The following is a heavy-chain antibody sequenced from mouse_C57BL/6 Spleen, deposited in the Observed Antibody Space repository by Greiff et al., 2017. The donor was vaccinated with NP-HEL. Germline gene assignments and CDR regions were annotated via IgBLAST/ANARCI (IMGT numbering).Heavy chain of an antibody. D-gene: IGHD1-1*01. CDR1: GYTFTSYW. V-gene: IGHV1-52*01. CDR3: ARSGDYYGSSSLFDY. J-gene: IGHJ2*01. CDR2: IDPSDSET. Sequence: VQLQQSGAELVRPGSSVKLSCKASGYTFTSYWMQWVKQRPIQGLEWIGNIDPSDSETHYNQKFKDKATLTVDKSSSTAYMQLSSLTSEDSAVYYCARSGDYYGSSSLFDYWGQGTTLTVSS.